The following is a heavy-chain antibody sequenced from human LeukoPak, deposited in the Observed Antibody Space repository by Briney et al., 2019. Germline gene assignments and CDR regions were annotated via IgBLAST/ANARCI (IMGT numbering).Heavy chain of an antibody. D-gene: IGHD1-1*01. J-gene: IGHJ3*02. CDR3: ASSTTGTTGDAFDI. Sequence: ASVKVSCKASGYTFANYDINWVRQATGQGLEWMGWINPISGYTGYAQNFQGRVTMTGNTSISTAYMELSSLRSEDTAVYYCASSTTGTTGDAFDIWGQGTMVTVSS. CDR1: GYTFANYD. CDR2: INPISGYT. V-gene: IGHV1-8*01.